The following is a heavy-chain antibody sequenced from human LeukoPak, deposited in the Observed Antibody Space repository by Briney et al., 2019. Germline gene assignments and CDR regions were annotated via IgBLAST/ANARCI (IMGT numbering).Heavy chain of an antibody. D-gene: IGHD2-2*01. CDR2: IWYDGSNK. J-gene: IGHJ4*02. Sequence: SGGSLRLSCAASGVTFSSYGMHWVRQAPGKGLVGVAVIWYDGSNKSYADSVKGRFTISRENSKNTLYLQMNSLRADDTAVYYCAKPRTAAIKSYFDYWGQGTLVTVSS. CDR3: AKPRTAAIKSYFDY. CDR1: GVTFSSYG. V-gene: IGHV3-33*06.